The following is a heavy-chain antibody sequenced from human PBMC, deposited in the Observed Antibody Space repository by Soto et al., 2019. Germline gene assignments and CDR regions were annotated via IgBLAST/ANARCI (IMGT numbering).Heavy chain of an antibody. V-gene: IGHV4-59*01. CDR3: ARGTRYYDFWSGYYTDKIYFDY. J-gene: IGHJ4*02. D-gene: IGHD3-3*01. Sequence: SETLSLTCTVSGGSISSYYWSWIRQPPGKGLEWIGYIYYSGNTTYNPSLKSRVTISVDTSRDQFSLKLSSVTAADTAVYYCARGTRYYDFWSGYYTDKIYFDYWAQGTLVTVSS. CDR2: IYYSGNT. CDR1: GGSISSYY.